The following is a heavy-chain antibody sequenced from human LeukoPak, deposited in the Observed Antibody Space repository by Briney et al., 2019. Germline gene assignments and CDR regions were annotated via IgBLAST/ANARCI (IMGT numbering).Heavy chain of an antibody. CDR2: IYHSGST. J-gene: IGHJ5*02. V-gene: IGHV4-38-2*01. D-gene: IGHD4-11*01. Sequence: SETLSLTCAVSGYSISSGYYGGWIRQPPGKGLEWIGSIYHSGSTYYNPSLKSRVTISVDTSKNQFSLKLSSVTAADTAVYYCARRGMTTNWFDPWGQGTLVTVSS. CDR1: GYSISSGYY. CDR3: ARRGMTTNWFDP.